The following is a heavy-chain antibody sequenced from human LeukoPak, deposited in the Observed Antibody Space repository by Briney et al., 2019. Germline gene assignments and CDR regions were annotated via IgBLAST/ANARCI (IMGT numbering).Heavy chain of an antibody. D-gene: IGHD2/OR15-2a*01. CDR3: ARDSGTTDFDC. CDR1: GFTFSSYW. CDR2: INSDGSGT. Sequence: TGGSLRLSCAASGFTFSSYWMHGVRQAPGKGLVWVSRINSDGSGTRYADSVKGRFTISRDNAKNTLYLQMNTLRAEDTAVYYCARDSGTTDFDCWGQGTLVTVSS. V-gene: IGHV3-74*01. J-gene: IGHJ4*02.